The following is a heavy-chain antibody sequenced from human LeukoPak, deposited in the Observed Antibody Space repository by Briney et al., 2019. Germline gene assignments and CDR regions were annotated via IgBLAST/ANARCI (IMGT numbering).Heavy chain of an antibody. J-gene: IGHJ3*02. V-gene: IGHV4-59*01. D-gene: IGHD5-24*01. CDR1: GGSISSYY. CDR2: IYYSGST. Sequence: PSETLSLTCTVSGGSISSYYWNWIRQPPGKGLEWIGYIYYSGSTNYNPSLESRVTISVATSKNQFSLKLSSVSAADTAVYYCAGRRWRRYGNNLNAIDIWGQGTMVTVSS. CDR3: AGRRWRRYGNNLNAIDI.